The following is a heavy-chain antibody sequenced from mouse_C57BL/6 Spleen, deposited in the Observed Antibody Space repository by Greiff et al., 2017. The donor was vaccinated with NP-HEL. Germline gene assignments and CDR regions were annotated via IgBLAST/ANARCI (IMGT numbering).Heavy chain of an antibody. D-gene: IGHD2-2*01. V-gene: IGHV1-64*01. CDR2: IHPNSGST. CDR1: GYTFTSYW. Sequence: QVQLKQSGAELVKPGASVKLSCKASGYTFTSYWMHWVKQRPGQGLEWIGMIHPNSGSTNYNEKFKSKATLTVDKSSSTAYMQLSSLTSEDSAVYYCARYGYDGDPYAMDYWGQGTSVTVSS. J-gene: IGHJ4*01. CDR3: ARYGYDGDPYAMDY.